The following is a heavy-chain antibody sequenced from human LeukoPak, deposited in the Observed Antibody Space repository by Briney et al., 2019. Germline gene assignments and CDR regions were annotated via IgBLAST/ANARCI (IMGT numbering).Heavy chain of an antibody. D-gene: IGHD3-22*01. CDR1: GGSFSGYY. J-gene: IGHJ6*03. Sequence: SETLSLTCAVYGGSFSGYYWSWIRQPPGKGMEWIGEINHSGSTNYNPSLKSRVTISVDTSKNQFSLKLSSVTAADTAVYYCARGAYDSSGYYYVYYYYYYMDVWGKGTTVTISS. CDR3: ARGAYDSSGYYYVYYYYYYMDV. CDR2: INHSGST. V-gene: IGHV4-34*01.